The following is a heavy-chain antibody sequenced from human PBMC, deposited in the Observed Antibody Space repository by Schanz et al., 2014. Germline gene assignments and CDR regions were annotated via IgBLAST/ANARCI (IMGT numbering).Heavy chain of an antibody. J-gene: IGHJ4*02. Sequence: VQLEESGGGVVQPGGSLRLSCVASGFSFSGFAVHWVRQAPGKGLEWISYISSSGSTIYYADSVKGRFTISRDNGEDTTYLQMNSLRVEDTGVYYCARVRGSGSYSFHYLDLWGQGTLVTVAS. D-gene: IGHD1-26*01. CDR3: ARVRGSGSYSFHYLDL. CDR2: ISSSGSTI. CDR1: GFSFSGFA. V-gene: IGHV3-48*03.